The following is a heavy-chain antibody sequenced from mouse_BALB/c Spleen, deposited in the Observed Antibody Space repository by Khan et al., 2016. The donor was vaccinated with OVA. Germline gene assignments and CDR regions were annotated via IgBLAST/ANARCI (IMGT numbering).Heavy chain of an antibody. Sequence: QVQLQQSGGDLMKPGASVKISCKATGYTFSSYWIEWVKQRPGHGLEWIGQIFPGSVSTTYNEKFKGKATFTADTSSNTAYMQLSSLTSEDSDVXYCARGGYGGFAYWGQGTLVTVSA. CDR2: IFPGSVST. J-gene: IGHJ3*01. CDR1: GYTFSSYW. CDR3: ARGGYGGFAY. V-gene: IGHV1-9*01. D-gene: IGHD2-2*01.